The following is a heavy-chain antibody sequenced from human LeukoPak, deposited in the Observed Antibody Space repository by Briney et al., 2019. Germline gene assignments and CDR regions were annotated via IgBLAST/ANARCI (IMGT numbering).Heavy chain of an antibody. D-gene: IGHD3-22*01. V-gene: IGHV4-38-2*02. J-gene: IGHJ4*02. CDR2: IYHSGST. Sequence: SETLSLTCTVSGYSISSGYYWGRIRQPPGKGLEWIGSIYHSGSTYYNPSLKSRVTISVDTSKNQFSLKLSSVTAADTAVYYCARVISDDSSGYFDYWGQGTLVTVSS. CDR1: GYSISSGYY. CDR3: ARVISDDSSGYFDY.